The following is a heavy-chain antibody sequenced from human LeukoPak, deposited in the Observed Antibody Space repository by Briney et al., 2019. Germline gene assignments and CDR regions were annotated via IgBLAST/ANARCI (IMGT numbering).Heavy chain of an antibody. V-gene: IGHV1-46*01. CDR2: INPSGGST. D-gene: IGHD3-10*01. Sequence: ASVNVSCKASGYTFTSYYMHWVRQAPGQGLEWMGIINPSGGSTSYAQKFQGRVTMTRDTSTSTVYMELSSLRSEDTAVYYCARDPPLAWFGEIPFDYWGQGTLVTVSS. CDR1: GYTFTSYY. J-gene: IGHJ4*02. CDR3: ARDPPLAWFGEIPFDY.